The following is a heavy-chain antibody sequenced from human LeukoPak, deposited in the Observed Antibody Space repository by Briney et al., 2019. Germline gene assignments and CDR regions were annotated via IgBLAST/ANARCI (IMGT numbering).Heavy chain of an antibody. Sequence: SQTLSLTCTVSGGSISSGDYYWSWIRKPPGKGLEWIGYIYYSGSTYYNPSLKSRVTISVDTSKNQFSLKLSSVTAADTAVYYCASFVVVTAIDYFDYWGQGTLVTVSS. D-gene: IGHD2-21*02. J-gene: IGHJ4*02. CDR2: IYYSGST. V-gene: IGHV4-30-4*01. CDR1: GGSISSGDYY. CDR3: ASFVVVTAIDYFDY.